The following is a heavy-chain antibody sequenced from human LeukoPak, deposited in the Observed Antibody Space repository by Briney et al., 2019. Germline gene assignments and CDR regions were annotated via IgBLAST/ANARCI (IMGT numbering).Heavy chain of an antibody. J-gene: IGHJ4*02. Sequence: ASVKVSCKVSGYTLTELSMHWVRQAPGKGHEWKGGFDPEDGETIYAQKFQGRVTMTEDTSTDTAYMELSSLRSEDTAVYYCATGGVLWFGESPNYFDYWGQGTLVTVSS. CDR1: GYTLTELS. CDR3: ATGGVLWFGESPNYFDY. V-gene: IGHV1-24*01. D-gene: IGHD3-10*01. CDR2: FDPEDGET.